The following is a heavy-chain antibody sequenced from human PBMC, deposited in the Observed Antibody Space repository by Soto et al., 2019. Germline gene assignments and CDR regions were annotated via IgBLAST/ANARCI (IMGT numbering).Heavy chain of an antibody. Sequence: SVKVSCKASGGTFSSYAISWVRQAPGQGLEWMGGIIPIFGTANYAQKFQGRVTITADESTSTAYMELSSLRSEDTAVYYCARERDSRGYYYYGMDVWGQGTTVTVSS. CDR3: ARERDSRGYYYYGMDV. CDR1: GGTFSSYA. CDR2: IIPIFGTA. J-gene: IGHJ6*02. V-gene: IGHV1-69*13. D-gene: IGHD6-13*01.